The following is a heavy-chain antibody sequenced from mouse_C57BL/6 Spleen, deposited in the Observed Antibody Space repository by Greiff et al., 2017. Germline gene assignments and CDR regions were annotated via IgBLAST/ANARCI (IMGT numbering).Heavy chain of an antibody. V-gene: IGHV5-4*01. CDR3: ARDLITTSYYAMDY. J-gene: IGHJ4*01. CDR2: ISDGGSYT. Sequence: EVKLMESGGGLVKPGGSLKLSCAASGFTFSSYAMSWVRQTPEKRLEWVATISDGGSYTYYPDNVKGRFTISRDNAKNNLYLQMSHLKSEDTAMYYCARDLITTSYYAMDYWGQGTSVTVSS. CDR1: GFTFSSYA. D-gene: IGHD2-4*01.